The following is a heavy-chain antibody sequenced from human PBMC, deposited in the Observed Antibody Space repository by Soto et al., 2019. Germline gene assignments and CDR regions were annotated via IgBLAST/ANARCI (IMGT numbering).Heavy chain of an antibody. CDR3: ASDLGGWPLNWFDP. J-gene: IGHJ5*02. CDR1: GYTFTSYA. D-gene: IGHD6-19*01. V-gene: IGHV1-3*01. Sequence: QVQLVQSGAEVKKPGASVKVSCKASGYTFTSYAMHWVRQAPGQRLEWMGWINAGNGKTKFSQKFQGRVTITRDTSASTAYMELSSLRSEDTAVYYCASDLGGWPLNWFDPWGQGTLVTVSS. CDR2: INAGNGKT.